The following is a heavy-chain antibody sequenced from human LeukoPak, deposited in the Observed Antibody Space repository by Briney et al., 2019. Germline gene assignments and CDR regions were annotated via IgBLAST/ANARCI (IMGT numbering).Heavy chain of an antibody. CDR3: AKEAGATEVFDY. CDR2: ISVSGGTT. CDR1: GFTFGSYA. Sequence: GGSLRLSCAASGFTFGSYAMNWVRQAPGKGLAWVSAISVSGGTTFYADSVKGRFTVSRDNSKNTLYLQMNSLRAEDTAVYYCAKEAGATEVFDYWGQGTLVTVSS. J-gene: IGHJ4*02. D-gene: IGHD1-26*01. V-gene: IGHV3-23*01.